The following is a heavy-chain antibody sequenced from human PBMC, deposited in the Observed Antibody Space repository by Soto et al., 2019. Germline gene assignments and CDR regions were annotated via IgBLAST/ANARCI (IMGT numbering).Heavy chain of an antibody. Sequence: GWSLRLSCAASGFTFSSYAMSWVRQAPGKGLEWGSAISGSGGSTYYADSVKGRFTISRDNSKNTLYLQMNSLRAEDTAVYYCAKEGGSKVRFLEWDPYYYGMDVWGQGTTVTVYS. CDR1: GFTFSSYA. D-gene: IGHD3-3*01. CDR3: AKEGGSKVRFLEWDPYYYGMDV. V-gene: IGHV3-23*01. CDR2: ISGSGGST. J-gene: IGHJ6*02.